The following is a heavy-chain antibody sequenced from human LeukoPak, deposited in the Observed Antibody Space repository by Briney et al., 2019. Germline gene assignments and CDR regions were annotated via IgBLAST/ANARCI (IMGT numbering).Heavy chain of an antibody. CDR3: AKLDWFDP. V-gene: IGHV3-74*03. Sequence: GGSLRLSCAASGFXVGNYWMHWDRQAPGKGLVWVSRSEGDDTTTTYADSVKGRFTVSRDNAKNAVYLQMNSLRVEDTAVYYCAKLDWFDPWGQGTLVTVSP. CDR2: SEGDDTTT. D-gene: IGHD3-3*02. CDR1: GFXVGNYW. J-gene: IGHJ5*02.